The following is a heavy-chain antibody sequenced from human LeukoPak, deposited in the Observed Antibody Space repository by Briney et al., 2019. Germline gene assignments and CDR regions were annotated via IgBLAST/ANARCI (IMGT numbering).Heavy chain of an antibody. CDR2: INHSGST. D-gene: IGHD2-2*01. V-gene: IGHV4-34*01. J-gene: IGHJ4*02. CDR1: GGSFSGYY. CDR3: ARGRGIVPAATSYFDY. Sequence: PSETLSLTCAVYGGSFSGYYWSGIRQPPGKGLEWIGEINHSGSTNDNPSLKSRVTISVDTSKNQFSLKLSSVTAADTAVYYCARGRGIVPAATSYFDYWGQGTLVTVSS.